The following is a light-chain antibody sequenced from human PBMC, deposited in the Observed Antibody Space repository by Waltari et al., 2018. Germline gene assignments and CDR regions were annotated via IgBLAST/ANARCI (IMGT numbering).Light chain of an antibody. Sequence: DIVMTQSPLSLPVTPGEQAAIPFRSSQSLLHSNGYNYLDWYLQKPGQSPQLLIYLGSNRASGVPDRFSGSGSGTDFTLKISRVEAEDVGVYYCMQALQTPPTFGGGTKVEIK. J-gene: IGKJ4*01. CDR2: LGS. CDR1: QSLLHSNGYNY. V-gene: IGKV2-28*01. CDR3: MQALQTPPT.